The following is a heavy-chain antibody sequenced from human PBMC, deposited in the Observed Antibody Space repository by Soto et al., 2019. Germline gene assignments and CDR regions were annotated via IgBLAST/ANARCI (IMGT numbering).Heavy chain of an antibody. J-gene: IGHJ5*02. V-gene: IGHV4-39*07. Sequence: PSETLSLTCTVSGGSISSSSYYWGWIRQPPGKGLEWIGSIYYSGSTYYNPSLKSRVTISVDTSKNQFSLKLSSVTAADTAVYYCARARYNWNAPGWKWFDPWGQGTLVTVSS. CDR1: GGSISSSSYY. CDR3: ARARYNWNAPGWKWFDP. CDR2: IYYSGST. D-gene: IGHD1-20*01.